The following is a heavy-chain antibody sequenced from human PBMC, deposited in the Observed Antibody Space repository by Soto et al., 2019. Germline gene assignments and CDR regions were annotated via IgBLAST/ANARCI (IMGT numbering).Heavy chain of an antibody. CDR3: ASIDSSGLFAFDI. CDR2: IIPIFGTA. D-gene: IGHD3-22*01. CDR1: GGTFSSYA. V-gene: IGHV1-69*13. J-gene: IGHJ3*02. Sequence: ASVKVSCKASGGTFSSYAISWVRQAPGQGLEWMGGIIPIFGTANYAQKFQGRVTITADESTSTAYMELSSLRSEDTAVYYCASIDSSGLFAFDIWGQGTMVTVSS.